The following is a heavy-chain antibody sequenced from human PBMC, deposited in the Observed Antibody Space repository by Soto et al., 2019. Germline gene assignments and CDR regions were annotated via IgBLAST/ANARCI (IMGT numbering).Heavy chain of an antibody. Sequence: TLSLTCTVSGGSISSGGYYWSWIRQHPGKGLEWIGYIYYSGSTYYNPSLKSRVTISVDTSKNQFSLKLSSVTAADTAVYYCARDGYSSSSNWFDPWGQGTLVTVSS. CDR1: GGSISSGGYY. V-gene: IGHV4-31*03. CDR3: ARDGYSSSSNWFDP. CDR2: IYYSGST. D-gene: IGHD6-13*01. J-gene: IGHJ5*02.